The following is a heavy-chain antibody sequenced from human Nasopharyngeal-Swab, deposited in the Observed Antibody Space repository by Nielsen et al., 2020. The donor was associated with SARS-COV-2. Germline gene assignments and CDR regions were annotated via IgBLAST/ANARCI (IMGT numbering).Heavy chain of an antibody. J-gene: IGHJ4*02. CDR2: INPNSGDT. Sequence: ASVKVSCKASGYTFTDYYMHRVRQDPGQGLEWMGRINPNSGDTNYAQKFQCRVTMTRNTSISTVYMELSRLRSDDTAVYYCARVYSRSFEYWGQGTQVTVSS. CDR1: GYTFTDYY. D-gene: IGHD6-6*01. CDR3: ARVYSRSFEY. V-gene: IGHV1-2*06.